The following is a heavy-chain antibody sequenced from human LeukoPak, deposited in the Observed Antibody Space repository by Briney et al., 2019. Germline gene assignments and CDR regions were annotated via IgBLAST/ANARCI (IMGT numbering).Heavy chain of an antibody. CDR1: GYTFIGHY. CDR2: FSPKTGGS. V-gene: IGHV1-2*02. J-gene: IGHJ4*02. Sequence: VASVTVSCKTSGYTFIGHYMHWVRQAPGHGLEWMGWFSPKTGGSHFAQKFRGRVAMTTDTSISTAYLELSSLRSDDTAVYYCVRDSGGSYYYPSDYWGQGTLVTVSS. CDR3: VRDSGGSYYYPSDY. D-gene: IGHD1-26*01.